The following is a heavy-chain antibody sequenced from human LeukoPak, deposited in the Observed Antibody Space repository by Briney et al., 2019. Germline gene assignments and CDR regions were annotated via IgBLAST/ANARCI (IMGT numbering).Heavy chain of an antibody. CDR2: VSSDGSVE. CDR1: TFTFSNYG. D-gene: IGHD5-18*01. Sequence: GGSLRLSCAASTFTFSNYGMQWVRQAPGKGLEWVAVVSSDGSVEYYGDSVKGRFTISRDNSKNTLYLQMNSLRVEDTAVYYCVKESGGHSYGAYFDYWGQGTLVTVSS. J-gene: IGHJ4*02. V-gene: IGHV3-30*18. CDR3: VKESGGHSYGAYFDY.